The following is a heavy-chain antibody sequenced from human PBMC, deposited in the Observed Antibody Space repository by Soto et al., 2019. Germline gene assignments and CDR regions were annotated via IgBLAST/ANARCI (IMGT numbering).Heavy chain of an antibody. CDR2: IGTDGDT. CDR1: GFTFSSYD. V-gene: IGHV3-13*01. CDR3: ARARYYYDSSGYSRRHDAFDI. D-gene: IGHD3-22*01. Sequence: EVQLVESGGGLVQPGGSLRLSCAASGFTFSSYDMHWVRQATGKGLEWVSAIGTDGDTYYPGSVKGRFTISRENAKNSLYLQMNSLRAGDTAVYYCARARYYYDSSGYSRRHDAFDIWGQGTMVTVSS. J-gene: IGHJ3*02.